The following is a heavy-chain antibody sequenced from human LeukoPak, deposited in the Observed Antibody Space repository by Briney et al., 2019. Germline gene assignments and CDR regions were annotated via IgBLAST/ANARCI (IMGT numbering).Heavy chain of an antibody. Sequence: ASVQVSFQASGYTFTCYYMHWVRPAPGQGLEWMGLINPNTGDTKYAQKFQGRVTMTRDTSISTVYVELSSLKSDDTAVYFCSRGNGYLRWFDYWGQGTLVTVSS. CDR2: INPNTGDT. CDR3: SRGNGYLRWFDY. CDR1: GYTFTCYY. D-gene: IGHD5-18*01. J-gene: IGHJ4*02. V-gene: IGHV1-2*06.